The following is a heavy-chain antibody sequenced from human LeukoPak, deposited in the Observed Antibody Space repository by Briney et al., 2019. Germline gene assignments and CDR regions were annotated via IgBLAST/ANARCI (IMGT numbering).Heavy chain of an antibody. CDR3: ARLPSRITIFGVVNPNDAFDI. CDR2: IKQDGSEK. Sequence: GGSLRLSCAASGFTFSSYWMSWVRQAPGKGLEWVANIKQDGSEKYYVDSVKGRFTISRDNAKNSLYLQMNSLRAEDTAVYYCARLPSRITIFGVVNPNDAFDIWGQGTMVTVSS. J-gene: IGHJ3*02. CDR1: GFTFSSYW. V-gene: IGHV3-7*01. D-gene: IGHD3-3*01.